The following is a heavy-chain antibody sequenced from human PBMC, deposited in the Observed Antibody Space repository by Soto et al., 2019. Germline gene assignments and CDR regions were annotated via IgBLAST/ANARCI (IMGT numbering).Heavy chain of an antibody. CDR1: GFTFDDYA. CDR2: ISWISGSI. V-gene: IGHV3-9*01. D-gene: IGHD6-13*01. Sequence: EVQLVESGGGLVQPGRSLRLSCAASGFTFDDYAMHWVRQAPGKGLEWVSGISWISGSIGYADSVKGRFTISRDNAKNSLYLPMNSLRAEDTALYYCAKDGAAAGLYYYSYLDVWGKGTTVTVSS. CDR3: AKDGAAAGLYYYSYLDV. J-gene: IGHJ6*03.